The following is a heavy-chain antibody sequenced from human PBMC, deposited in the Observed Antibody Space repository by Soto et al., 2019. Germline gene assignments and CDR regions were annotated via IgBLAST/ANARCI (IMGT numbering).Heavy chain of an antibody. Sequence: SETLSLTCAVYGGSFSGYYWSWIRQPPGKGLEWIGEINHSGSTNYNPSLKSRVTISVDTSKNQFSLKLSSVTAADTAVYYCARTINVLRYFGGMGEKRNWFDPWGQGTLVTVSS. J-gene: IGHJ5*02. CDR2: INHSGST. V-gene: IGHV4-34*01. CDR3: ARTINVLRYFGGMGEKRNWFDP. D-gene: IGHD3-9*01. CDR1: GGSFSGYY.